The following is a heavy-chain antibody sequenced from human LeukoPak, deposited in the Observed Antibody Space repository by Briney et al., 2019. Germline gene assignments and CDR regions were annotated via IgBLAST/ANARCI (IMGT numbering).Heavy chain of an antibody. D-gene: IGHD4-23*01. CDR2: ISATGGTT. V-gene: IGHV3-23*01. CDR1: GFTFSSYG. J-gene: IGHJ4*02. Sequence: GGSLRLSCAASGFTFSSYGMSWVRQAPGKGLEWVSAISATGGTTYYADSVKGRFTISRDNSKNMLYLQMNSLRAEDTAVYYCAKGSARRWFWYFDYWGQGTLVTVSS. CDR3: AKGSARRWFWYFDY.